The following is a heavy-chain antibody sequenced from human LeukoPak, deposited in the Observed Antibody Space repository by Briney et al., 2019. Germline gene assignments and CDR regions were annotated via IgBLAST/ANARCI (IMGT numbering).Heavy chain of an antibody. CDR2: IWYDGSNK. J-gene: IGHJ3*02. CDR3: ARDGEKGAFDI. CDR1: GFTFSSYG. V-gene: IGHV3-33*01. Sequence: PGRSLRLSCAASGFTFSSYGMHWVRQAPGKGLEWVAVIWYDGSNKYYADSVKGRFTISRDNSKNTLYLQMNSLRAEDTAVYYCARDGEKGAFDIWGQGTMVTVSS.